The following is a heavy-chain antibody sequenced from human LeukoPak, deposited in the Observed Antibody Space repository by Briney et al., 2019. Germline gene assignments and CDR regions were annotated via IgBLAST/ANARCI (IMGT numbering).Heavy chain of an antibody. V-gene: IGHV4-39*07. CDR1: GGSISSSSYY. J-gene: IGHJ6*02. D-gene: IGHD6-19*01. Sequence: SETLSLTCTVSGGSISSSSYYWGWIRQPPGKGLEWIGSIYYSGSTYYNPSLKSRVTISVDTSKNQFSLKLRSVTAADTAVYYCVYTRGWTNLYYYGMDVWGQGTTVTVSS. CDR2: IYYSGST. CDR3: VYTRGWTNLYYYGMDV.